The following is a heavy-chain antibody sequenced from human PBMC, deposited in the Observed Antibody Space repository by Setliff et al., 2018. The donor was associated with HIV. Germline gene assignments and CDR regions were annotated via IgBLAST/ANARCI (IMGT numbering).Heavy chain of an antibody. Sequence: SVKVSCKASRGTFSSYGFNWVRQAPGQGLEWMGGIIPILGIANYAQKFKGRVTITADESTSTAYMALRSLRSDDTAVYYCARDRASFPRGSSGRALDYYYYGMDVWGQGTTVTVSS. CDR3: ARDRASFPRGSSGRALDYYYYGMDV. V-gene: IGHV1-69*10. D-gene: IGHD3-10*01. J-gene: IGHJ6*02. CDR2: IIPILGIA. CDR1: RGTFSSYG.